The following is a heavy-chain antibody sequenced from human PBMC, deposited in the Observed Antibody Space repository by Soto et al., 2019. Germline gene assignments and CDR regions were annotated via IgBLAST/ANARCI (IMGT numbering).Heavy chain of an antibody. CDR3: AKAGSSWYPLTEGFDY. J-gene: IGHJ4*02. CDR1: GFTFSSYS. Sequence: GGSLRLSCAASGFTFSSYSMSWVRQAPGKGLEWVSAISGSGGSTYYADSVKGRFTISSDNSKNTQYLQMNSLRAEDTAVYYGAKAGSSWYPLTEGFDYWGQGTLVTVSS. CDR2: ISGSGGST. D-gene: IGHD6-13*01. V-gene: IGHV3-23*01.